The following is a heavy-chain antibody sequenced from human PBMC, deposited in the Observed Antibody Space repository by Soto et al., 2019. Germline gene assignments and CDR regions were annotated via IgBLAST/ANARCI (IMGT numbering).Heavy chain of an antibody. J-gene: IGHJ5*02. CDR1: GVSFSGYY. CDR2: INHSGST. V-gene: IGHV4-34*01. D-gene: IGHD3-22*01. CDR3: ARALTYYYDSSGYSRKLVRPLGPLDP. Sequence: SETLSLSCAVYGVSFSGYYWSWIRQPPGKGLEWIGEINHSGSTNYNPSLKSRVTISVDTSKNQFSLKLSSVTAADTAVYYCARALTYYYDSSGYSRKLVRPLGPLDPWGQGTLVTVSS.